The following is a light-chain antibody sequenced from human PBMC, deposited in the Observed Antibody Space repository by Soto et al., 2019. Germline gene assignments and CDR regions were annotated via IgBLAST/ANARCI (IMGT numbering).Light chain of an antibody. J-gene: IGKJ5*01. CDR3: QQYVTSPAIT. CDR2: GAT. V-gene: IGKV3-20*01. CDR1: ESVSDY. Sequence: EIVLTQSPGALSLSPGERATLSCWASESVSDYLAWYQQKPGLAPRLLIHGATKRTSGTPDRFSGTGSGTAFTLAISRLEPEDFAVHYCQQYVTSPAITFGQGTRLEIK.